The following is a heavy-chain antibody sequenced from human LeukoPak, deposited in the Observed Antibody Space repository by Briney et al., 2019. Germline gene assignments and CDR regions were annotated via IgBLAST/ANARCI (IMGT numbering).Heavy chain of an antibody. Sequence: KASETLSLTCTVSGGSFSSSDYYWGWIRQPPGKGLEWIGSIYYSGTTYYNPSLKSRVTISVDTSKKQFSLKLRSVTAADTAVYYCARHEWGITNAFDIWGQGTVVTVSS. J-gene: IGHJ3*02. CDR3: ARHEWGITNAFDI. D-gene: IGHD1-14*01. CDR2: IYYSGTT. V-gene: IGHV4-39*01. CDR1: GGSFSSSDYY.